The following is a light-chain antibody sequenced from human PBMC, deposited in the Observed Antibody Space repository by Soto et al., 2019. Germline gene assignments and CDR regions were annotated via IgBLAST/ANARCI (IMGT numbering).Light chain of an antibody. V-gene: IGLV3-21*04. J-gene: IGLJ2*01. CDR1: NIGSKS. CDR3: QVWDSSSANVV. Sequence: SYELTQPPSVSVAPGKTVRITCGGNNIGSKSVHWYQQKPGQAPVLVIYYDSDRPSGIPERFSGSNSGNTATLTISRVEAGDEADYYCQVWDSSSANVVFGGGTKLTVL. CDR2: YDS.